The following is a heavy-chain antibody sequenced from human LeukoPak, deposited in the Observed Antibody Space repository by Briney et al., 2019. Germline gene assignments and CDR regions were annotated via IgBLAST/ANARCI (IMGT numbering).Heavy chain of an antibody. Sequence: PGGSLRLSCAASGFTFSSYWMSWVRQAPGKGLEWVANIKQDGSEKYYVDSVKGRFTISRDNAKNSLYLQMNSLRAEDTAVYYCAREFVAKYSSGWYYFDYWGQGTLVTVSS. D-gene: IGHD6-19*01. CDR3: AREFVAKYSSGWYYFDY. CDR1: GFTFSSYW. J-gene: IGHJ4*02. V-gene: IGHV3-7*01. CDR2: IKQDGSEK.